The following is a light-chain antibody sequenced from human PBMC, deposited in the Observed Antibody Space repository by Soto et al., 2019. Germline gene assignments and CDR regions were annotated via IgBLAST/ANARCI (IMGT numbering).Light chain of an antibody. V-gene: IGKV1-9*01. CDR2: AAS. J-gene: IGKJ4*01. CDR1: QDIAIY. CDR3: QKLRMYPST. Sequence: IQLTQSPSSLSASVGDRVTITCRASQDIAIYLAWYQQKPGEAPKLLIYAASTLYGGVPSRLRGSGSGTDFALTITSLQAEDFETYYCQKLRMYPSTFGGGTK.